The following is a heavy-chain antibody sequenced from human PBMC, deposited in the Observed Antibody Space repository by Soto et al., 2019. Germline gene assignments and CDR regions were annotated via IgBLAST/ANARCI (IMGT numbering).Heavy chain of an antibody. CDR1: GYTFTRYG. D-gene: IGHD3-16*01. V-gene: IGHV1-18*01. CDR3: ARDLEGVADY. J-gene: IGHJ4*02. Sequence: QVQLVQSGTGVKKPGASVKVSCKASGYTFTRYGISWVRQAPGQGLEWMGWISVYNGNTNYAQNLQGRVTMTTDTSTSTAYMELRSLRYDDTAVYYCARDLEGVADYWGQGTLVTVSS. CDR2: ISVYNGNT.